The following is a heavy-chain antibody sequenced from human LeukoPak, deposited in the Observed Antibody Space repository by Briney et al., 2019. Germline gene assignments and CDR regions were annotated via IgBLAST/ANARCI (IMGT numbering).Heavy chain of an antibody. V-gene: IGHV3-48*02. D-gene: IGHD3-22*01. Sequence: GGSLRLSCAASGFTFSSYSMNWVRQAPGKGLEWVSYISSSSSTIYYADSVKGRFTISRDNAKNSLYLQMNSLRDEDTAVYYCARKAGYDSSGYYLPFDYWGQGTLVTVSS. CDR3: ARKAGYDSSGYYLPFDY. CDR2: ISSSSSTI. J-gene: IGHJ4*02. CDR1: GFTFSSYS.